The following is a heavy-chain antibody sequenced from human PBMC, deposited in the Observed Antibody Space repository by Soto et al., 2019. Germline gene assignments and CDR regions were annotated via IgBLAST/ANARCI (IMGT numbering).Heavy chain of an antibody. CDR3: ARDPDSGGNSGTNEDHY. CDR1: GYTFTSYA. Sequence: QVQLVQSGAEVKKPGASVKVSCKASGYTFTSYAMHWVRQAPGQRLEWMGWINAGNGNTKYSQKFQGRVTITRDTSASTAYMELSSLRSEDTAVYYCARDPDSGGNSGTNEDHYWGQGTLVTVSS. CDR2: INAGNGNT. D-gene: IGHD4-17*01. V-gene: IGHV1-3*01. J-gene: IGHJ4*02.